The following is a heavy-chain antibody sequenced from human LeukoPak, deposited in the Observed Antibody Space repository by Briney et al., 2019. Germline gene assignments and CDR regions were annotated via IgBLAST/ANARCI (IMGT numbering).Heavy chain of an antibody. CDR3: ARAPRYFDWLLPYYYMDV. J-gene: IGHJ6*03. CDR1: GGSFSGYY. CDR2: INHSGST. D-gene: IGHD3-9*01. V-gene: IGHV4-34*01. Sequence: SETLSLTCAVYGGSFSGYYWSWIRQPPGKGLEWIGEINHSGSTNYNPSLKSRVTISVDTSKTQFSLKLSSVTAADTAVYYCARAPRYFDWLLPYYYMDVWGKGTTVTISS.